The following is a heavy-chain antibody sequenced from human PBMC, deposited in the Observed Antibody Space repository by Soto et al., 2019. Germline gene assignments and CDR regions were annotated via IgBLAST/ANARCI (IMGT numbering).Heavy chain of an antibody. CDR2: IHYSGATSFFP. CDR3: AAGEASSRNLAPYYLDF. J-gene: IGHJ4*02. V-gene: IGHV4-59*01. Sequence: SETLSLTCTVSGGSMRNYFWTWIRQPPGKGLEWIGYIHYSGATSFFPSYNPSLRGRVTIAEDTSKNQFSLKLLSVTTADTAVYFCAAGEASSRNLAPYYLDFWGQGTLVTVSS. D-gene: IGHD6-13*01. CDR1: GGSMRNYF.